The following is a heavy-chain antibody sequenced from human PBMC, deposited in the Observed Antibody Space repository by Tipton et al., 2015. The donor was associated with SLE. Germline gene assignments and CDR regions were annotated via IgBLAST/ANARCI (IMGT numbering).Heavy chain of an antibody. D-gene: IGHD6-13*01. J-gene: IGHJ6*03. Sequence: TLSLTCTVSGGSISSGSYYWSWIRQPAGKGLEWIGRIYTSGSTNYNPSLKSRVTISVDTSKNHFSLKLSSVTAADTAVYYWARAIAYQQLAPMDVWGKGTTVTVSS. CDR3: ARAIAYQQLAPMDV. CDR2: IYTSGST. CDR1: GGSISSGSYY. V-gene: IGHV4-61*02.